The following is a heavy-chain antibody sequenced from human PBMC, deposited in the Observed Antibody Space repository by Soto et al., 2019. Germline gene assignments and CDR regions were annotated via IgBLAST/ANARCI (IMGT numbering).Heavy chain of an antibody. CDR1: GFTFSSYW. D-gene: IGHD2-8*02. V-gene: IGHV3-74*01. CDR2: INSDGSST. Sequence: GGSLRLSCAASGFTFSSYWMHWVRQAPGKGLVWVSRINSDGSSTSYADSVKGRFTISRDNAKNTLYLQMNSLRAEDTAVYYCARDTGPYYYYYGMDVWGQGTTVTVSS. J-gene: IGHJ6*02. CDR3: ARDTGPYYYYYGMDV.